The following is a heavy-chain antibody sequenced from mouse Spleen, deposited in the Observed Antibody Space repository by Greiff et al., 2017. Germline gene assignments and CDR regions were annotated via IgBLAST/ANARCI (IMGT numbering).Heavy chain of an antibody. CDR1: GYAFTNYL. CDR3: ARGPFMDY. Sequence: VKLMESGAELVRPGTSVKVSCKASGYAFTNYLIEWVKQRPGQGLEWIGVINPGSGGTNYNEKFKGKATLTADKSSSTAYMQLSSLTSEDSAVYFCARGPFMDYWGQGTSVTVSS. CDR2: INPGSGGT. J-gene: IGHJ4*01. V-gene: IGHV1-54*01.